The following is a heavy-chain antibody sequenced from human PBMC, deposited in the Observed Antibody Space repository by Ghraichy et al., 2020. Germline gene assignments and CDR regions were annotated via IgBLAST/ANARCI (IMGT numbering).Heavy chain of an antibody. CDR3: AREGEGGTTDY. CDR1: GFFFSGYS. J-gene: IGHJ4*02. V-gene: IGHV3-64*02. Sequence: GGSLRLSCAVSGFFFSGYSMHWVRQAPGKGLEYVLVISGNGVSTYYVDSVKGRFTISRDNSKNMMYLQMGNLRPEDTAVYYCAREGEGGTTDYWGQGTLVTVSS. CDR2: ISGNGVST. D-gene: IGHD1-1*01.